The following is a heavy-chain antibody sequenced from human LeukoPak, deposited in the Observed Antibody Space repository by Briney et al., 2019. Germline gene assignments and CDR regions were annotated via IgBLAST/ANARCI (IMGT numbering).Heavy chain of an antibody. D-gene: IGHD5-18*01. CDR1: GGSISSSSYY. V-gene: IGHV4-39*01. CDR3: ARQPGYSYGAVYCDY. CDR2: NYYSGST. J-gene: IGHJ4*02. Sequence: SETLSLTCTVSGGSISSSSYYWGWIRQPPGKGLEWIGSNYYSGSTYYNPSLKSRVTISVDTSKNQFSLKLSSVTAADTAVYYCARQPGYSYGAVYCDYWGQGTLVTVSS.